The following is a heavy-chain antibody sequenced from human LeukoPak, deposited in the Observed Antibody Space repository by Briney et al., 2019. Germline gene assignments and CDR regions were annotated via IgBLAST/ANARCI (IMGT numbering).Heavy chain of an antibody. Sequence: PGGSLRLSCAASGFTFSNAWMSWVRQAPGKGLEWVGRIKSKTDGGTTDYAPPVKGRFTISRDDSKNTLYLQMNSLKTEDTAVYYCTTLFDYDSSNYWGQGTLVTVSS. J-gene: IGHJ4*02. CDR3: TTLFDYDSSNY. CDR2: IKSKTDGGTT. V-gene: IGHV3-15*01. D-gene: IGHD3-22*01. CDR1: GFTFSNAW.